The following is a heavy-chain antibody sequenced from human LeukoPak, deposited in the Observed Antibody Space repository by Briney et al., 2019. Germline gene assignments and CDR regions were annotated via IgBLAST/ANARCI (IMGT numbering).Heavy chain of an antibody. Sequence: GASVKVSCKASGGTFSTYAINWVRQAPGQGLEWMGRIIPIFGTTNYAQKFQGRVTITADKPTSTAYMELSSLRSEDTAAYYCATSIAADPNWFDPWGQGTLVTVSS. D-gene: IGHD6-13*01. CDR3: ATSIAADPNWFDP. CDR1: GGTFSTYA. CDR2: IIPIFGTT. V-gene: IGHV1-69*06. J-gene: IGHJ5*02.